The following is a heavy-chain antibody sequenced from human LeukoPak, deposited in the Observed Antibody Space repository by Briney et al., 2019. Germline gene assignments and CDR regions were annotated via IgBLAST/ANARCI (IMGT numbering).Heavy chain of an antibody. CDR2: ITSSRIYI. J-gene: IGHJ4*02. V-gene: IGHV3-21*01. D-gene: IGHD2-21*02. CDR3: ARDGSRGNLVTAPDF. CDR1: GFTFSTYS. Sequence: GGSLRLSCAASGFTFSTYSMNWVRQAPGKGLEWVSSITSSRIYIYYADSVKGRFTTSRDNAKNSLYLQMNSLRAEDTAVYYCARDGSRGNLVTAPDFWGQGTLVTVSS.